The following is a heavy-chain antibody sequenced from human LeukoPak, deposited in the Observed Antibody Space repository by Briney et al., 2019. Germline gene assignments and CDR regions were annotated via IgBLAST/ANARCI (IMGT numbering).Heavy chain of an antibody. D-gene: IGHD1-26*01. CDR1: GFTFSSYG. CDR3: TKFSLRGTYSFDH. Sequence: GGSLRLSCAASGFTFSSYGMHWVRQAPGKGLEWVAFTRYDGSNKYYADSVKGRFTISRDNSKNTLYLQMNSLRAEDTAVYYCTKFSLRGTYSFDHWGQGTLVTVSS. V-gene: IGHV3-30*02. J-gene: IGHJ4*02. CDR2: TRYDGSNK.